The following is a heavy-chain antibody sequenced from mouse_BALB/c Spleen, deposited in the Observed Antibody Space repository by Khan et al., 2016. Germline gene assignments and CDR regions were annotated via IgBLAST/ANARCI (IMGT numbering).Heavy chain of an antibody. CDR3: ARGKYDGVAY. CDR2: INTYTGEP. Sequence: QIQLVQSGPELKKPGETVKISCKASGYTFTNYGMNWVKQAPGKGLKWMGWINTYTGEPTYADDFKGRFAFSLETSASNAYLQINNLKNEDTATYCCARGKYDGVAYWGQGTLVTVSA. D-gene: IGHD2-14*01. V-gene: IGHV9-3-1*01. CDR1: GYTFTNYG. J-gene: IGHJ3*01.